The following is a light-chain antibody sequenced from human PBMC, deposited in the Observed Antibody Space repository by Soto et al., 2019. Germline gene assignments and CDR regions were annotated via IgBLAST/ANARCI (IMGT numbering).Light chain of an antibody. CDR1: QSVSSSY. J-gene: IGKJ1*01. CDR3: QQYGSSRWT. Sequence: EIVLTQSPGTLSLSPGERATLSCRASQSVSSSYLAWYQQKPGQAPRLLIYGASSRATGIPDRFSGSGSGTDFTLTISRLEAEDFAVYYCQQYGSSRWTFGKGTKVEIK. V-gene: IGKV3-20*01. CDR2: GAS.